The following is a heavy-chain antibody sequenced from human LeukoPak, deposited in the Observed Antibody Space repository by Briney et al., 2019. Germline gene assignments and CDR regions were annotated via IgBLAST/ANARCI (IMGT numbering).Heavy chain of an antibody. J-gene: IGHJ4*02. D-gene: IGHD3-22*01. CDR1: GGSISSSSYY. CDR2: IYYSEST. V-gene: IGHV4-39*01. CDR3: AINSSGDSSGYDY. Sequence: ASETLSLTCTVSGGSISSSSYYWGWIRQPPGKGLEWIGSIYYSESTYYNPSLKSRVTISVDTSKNQFSLKLSSVTAADTAVYYCAINSSGDSSGYDYWGQGTLVTVSS.